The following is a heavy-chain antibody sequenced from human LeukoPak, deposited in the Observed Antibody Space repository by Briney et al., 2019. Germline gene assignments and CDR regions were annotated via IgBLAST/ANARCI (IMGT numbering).Heavy chain of an antibody. D-gene: IGHD1-1*01. CDR2: IKSKAAGGTT. Sequence: GGSLRLSCAASGFTFSNVWMSWVRQAPGKGLEWVARIKSKAAGGTTDYAAPVKGRFTISRDDSKNTLYVQINSLTIEDTALYFCTTHDTDTYYFDCWGQGTLVSVSS. CDR1: GFTFSNVW. J-gene: IGHJ4*02. V-gene: IGHV3-15*01. CDR3: TTHDTDTYYFDC.